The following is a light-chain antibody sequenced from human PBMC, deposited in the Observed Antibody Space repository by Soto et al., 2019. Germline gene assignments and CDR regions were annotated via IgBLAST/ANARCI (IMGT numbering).Light chain of an antibody. J-gene: IGKJ3*01. CDR1: QIFSTY. V-gene: IGKV1-39*01. Sequence: EIQMTQSPPSLSASVGDRVTITCRASQIFSTYLHWYQQKPGKAPILLISDTSNLQTGVPSRFCGSGSAAVFTLTITSLQSEDFATYYCQQAYSTPPSFGPGTKVDFK. CDR2: DTS. CDR3: QQAYSTPPS.